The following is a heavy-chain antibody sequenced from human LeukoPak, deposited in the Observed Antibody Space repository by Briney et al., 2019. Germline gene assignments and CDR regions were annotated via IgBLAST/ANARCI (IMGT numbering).Heavy chain of an antibody. V-gene: IGHV1-69*13. Sequence: SVKVSCKASGGTFSSYAISWVRQAPGQGLEWMGGIIPIFGTANYAQKFQGRVTITADESTSTAYMELSRLRSDDTAVYYCAEGPERQYYFDYWGQGTLVTVSS. J-gene: IGHJ4*02. D-gene: IGHD1-1*01. CDR3: AEGPERQYYFDY. CDR2: IIPIFGTA. CDR1: GGTFSSYA.